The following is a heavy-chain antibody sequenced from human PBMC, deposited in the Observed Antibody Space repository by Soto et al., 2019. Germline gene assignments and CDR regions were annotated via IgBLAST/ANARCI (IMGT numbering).Heavy chain of an antibody. CDR1: GFTFSSYA. D-gene: IGHD5-18*01. CDR2: ISYAGSNK. CDR3: ASLVRGYSSGPLDY. J-gene: IGHJ4*02. Sequence: RRLSCAASGFTFSSYAMHWVRQAPGKGLEWVAVISYAGSNKYNADSVKGRFTISRDNSKNTLYLQMNSLRAEDTAVYYCASLVRGYSSGPLDYWGQGTLATVSS. V-gene: IGHV3-30-3*01.